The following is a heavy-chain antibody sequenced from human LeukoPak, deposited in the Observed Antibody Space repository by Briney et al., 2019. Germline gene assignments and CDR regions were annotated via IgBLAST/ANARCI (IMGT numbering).Heavy chain of an antibody. D-gene: IGHD2-21*01. Sequence: ASVKVSCTASGYTSTDYYVHWVRQAPGQELEWLGWINPNSADTSYAQKFQGRVTMTRDTSTSTAYMELSSLKSDETAVYFCARVKGDYFFDYWGLGTLVTVSS. J-gene: IGHJ4*01. V-gene: IGHV1-2*02. CDR3: ARVKGDYFFDY. CDR1: GYTSTDYY. CDR2: INPNSADT.